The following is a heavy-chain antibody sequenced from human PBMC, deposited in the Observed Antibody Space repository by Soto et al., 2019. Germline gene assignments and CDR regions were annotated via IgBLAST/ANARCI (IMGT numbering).Heavy chain of an antibody. Sequence: GWSLRLSCAASGLTFNRYWMHWVRHAPGKGLVWVSHINTDGSNTNYADSVKGRFTISRDNAKSTLFLQMNSLRDEDTAVYYCAREFCSGGNCYTYYFDPWGQGITVTVYS. D-gene: IGHD2-15*01. CDR3: AREFCSGGNCYTYYFDP. J-gene: IGHJ5*02. CDR1: GLTFNRYW. CDR2: INTDGSNT. V-gene: IGHV3-74*01.